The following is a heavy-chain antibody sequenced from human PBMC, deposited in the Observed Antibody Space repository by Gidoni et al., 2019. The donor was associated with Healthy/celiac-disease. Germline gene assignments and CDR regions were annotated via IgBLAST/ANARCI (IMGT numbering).Heavy chain of an antibody. D-gene: IGHD3-22*01. CDR3: ASSFYYGTSGHWFSVGLDY. Sequence: QLQLLESGPGLVKPSETLSLTCTVSGGSISNSSYYWGWIRQPPGKGLEWIGSIYYRGSTYYNPSLKSRVTISADTSKNQFSLKLSPVTAADTAVYYCASSFYYGTSGHWFSVGLDYWGQGTLVTVSS. J-gene: IGHJ4*02. CDR2: IYYRGST. V-gene: IGHV4-39*01. CDR1: GGSISNSSYY.